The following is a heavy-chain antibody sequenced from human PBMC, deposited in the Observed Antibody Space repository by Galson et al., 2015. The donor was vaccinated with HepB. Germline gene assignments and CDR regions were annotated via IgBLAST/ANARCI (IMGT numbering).Heavy chain of an antibody. V-gene: IGHV3-33*01. CDR2: IWYDGSNK. J-gene: IGHJ2*01. CDR3: AREFRFLEWLPDGGYFDL. D-gene: IGHD3-3*01. CDR1: GFTFSSYG. Sequence: SLRLSCAASGFTFSSYGMHWVRQAPGKGLEWVAVIWYDGSNKYQADSVKGRFTISRDNSKNTLYLQMNSLRAEDTAVYYCAREFRFLEWLPDGGYFDLWGRGTLVTVSS.